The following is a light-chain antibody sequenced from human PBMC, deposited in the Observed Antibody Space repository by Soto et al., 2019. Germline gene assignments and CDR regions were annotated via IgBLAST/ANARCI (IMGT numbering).Light chain of an antibody. Sequence: EIVLTQSPGTLSLSPGERATLSCRASQSVRSSYLAWYQQKPGQAPRLLIYGASSRATGIPGRFSGSGSAPEFTLPIIILEPEDVAGYYCPQYGSSPPLTLGQGTRLENK. CDR3: PQYGSSPPLT. J-gene: IGKJ5*01. CDR2: GAS. CDR1: QSVRSSY. V-gene: IGKV3-20*01.